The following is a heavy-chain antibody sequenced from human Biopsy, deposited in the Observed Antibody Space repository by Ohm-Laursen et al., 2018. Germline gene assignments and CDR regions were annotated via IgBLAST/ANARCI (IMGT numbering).Heavy chain of an antibody. CDR3: ARELGDFWGGRQFDF. J-gene: IGHJ5*01. V-gene: IGHV1-2*02. D-gene: IGHD3-3*01. Sequence: SVKVSCKASAYSFGDHRIHWVRQAPGQGLEWMGWIDPKSGGTNYAQKFQGRVTMTRDTSISTTYMELRRLTSDDTAVFYCARELGDFWGGRQFDFWGQGTLVTVPS. CDR2: IDPKSGGT. CDR1: AYSFGDHR.